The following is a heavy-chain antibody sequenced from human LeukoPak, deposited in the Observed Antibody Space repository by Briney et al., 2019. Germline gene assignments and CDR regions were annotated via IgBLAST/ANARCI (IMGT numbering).Heavy chain of an antibody. CDR1: GFSISSGGYN. CDR2: IYHSANT. Sequence: QTLSLTCAASGFSISSGGYNWVWMPQPQGQGREWVVYIYHSANTYYTPSVKSRVTISVDNSKNPLYLQLSSVTAEDTAVYYCARARVGATYSRHFDYWGQGTLVTVTS. D-gene: IGHD1-26*01. CDR3: ARARVGATYSRHFDY. V-gene: IGHV4-30-2*01. J-gene: IGHJ4*02.